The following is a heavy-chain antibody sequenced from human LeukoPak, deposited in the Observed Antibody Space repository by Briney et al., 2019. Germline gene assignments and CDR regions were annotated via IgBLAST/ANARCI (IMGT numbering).Heavy chain of an antibody. V-gene: IGHV1-46*01. CDR3: AMKSGVASRSYGMDV. D-gene: IGHD5-12*01. J-gene: IGHJ6*02. CDR1: GYTFTSYY. CDR2: INPSGGST. Sequence: ASVKVSCKASGYTFTSYYMHWVRQAPGQGLEWMGIINPSGGSTSYAQKFQGRVTMTRDTSTSTVYMELSSLRSEDTAVYYCAMKSGVASRSYGMDVWGQGTTVIVSS.